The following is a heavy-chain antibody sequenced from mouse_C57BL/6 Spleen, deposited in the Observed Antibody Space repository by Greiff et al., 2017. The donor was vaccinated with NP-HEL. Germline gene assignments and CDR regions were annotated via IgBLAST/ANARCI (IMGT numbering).Heavy chain of an antibody. Sequence: VQLQQSGAELVKPGASVKISCKASGYAFSSYWMNWVKQRPGKGLEWIGQIYPGDGDTNYNGKFKGKATLTADKSSSTAYMQLSSLTSEDSAVYFCARTYDYEAMDYWGQGTSVTVSS. V-gene: IGHV1-80*01. J-gene: IGHJ4*01. CDR1: GYAFSSYW. CDR2: IYPGDGDT. CDR3: ARTYDYEAMDY.